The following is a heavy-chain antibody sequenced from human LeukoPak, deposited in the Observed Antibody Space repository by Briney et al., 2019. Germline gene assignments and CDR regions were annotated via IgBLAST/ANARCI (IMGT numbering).Heavy chain of an antibody. D-gene: IGHD1-7*01. V-gene: IGHV5-51*01. Sequence: PGESLKISCKGSGYSFTSYWIGWVRQMPGKGLEWMGIIYPGDSDTRYSPSFQGQVTISADKSISTAYLQWSSLKASDTAMYYCARHIPQPGTIDEVYYMDVWGKGTTVTVSS. CDR2: IYPGDSDT. CDR3: ARHIPQPGTIDEVYYMDV. J-gene: IGHJ6*03. CDR1: GYSFTSYW.